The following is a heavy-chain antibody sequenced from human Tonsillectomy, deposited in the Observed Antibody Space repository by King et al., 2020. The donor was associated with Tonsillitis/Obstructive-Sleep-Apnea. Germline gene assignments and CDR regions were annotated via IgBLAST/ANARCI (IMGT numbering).Heavy chain of an antibody. Sequence: VQLVESGGGLVQPGRSLRLSCAASGFTFDDYAMHWVRQAPGKGLEWVSGISWNSGSIGYADSVKGRFTISRDNAKNSLYLQMNSLRAEDTALYYCAKNYYYVSSGYKTYFQHWGQGALVTVSS. CDR2: ISWNSGSI. CDR1: GFTFDDYA. CDR3: AKNYYYVSSGYKTYFQH. V-gene: IGHV3-9*01. D-gene: IGHD3-22*01. J-gene: IGHJ1*01.